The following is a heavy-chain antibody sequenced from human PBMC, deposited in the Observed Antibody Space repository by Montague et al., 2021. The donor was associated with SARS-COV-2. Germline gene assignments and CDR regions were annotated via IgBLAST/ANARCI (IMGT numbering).Heavy chain of an antibody. Sequence: SETLSLTCTVSGGSISRYYWSWIRQPTGKGLEWIGYIYYSGSTNYNPSLKSRVTISVDTSKNQFSLKLSSVTAADTAVYYCARAGSGSYSFYYYYGMDVWGKGSTVSVSS. CDR1: GGSISRYY. D-gene: IGHD3-10*01. CDR2: IYYSGST. CDR3: ARAGSGSYSFYYYYGMDV. V-gene: IGHV4-59*08. J-gene: IGHJ6*04.